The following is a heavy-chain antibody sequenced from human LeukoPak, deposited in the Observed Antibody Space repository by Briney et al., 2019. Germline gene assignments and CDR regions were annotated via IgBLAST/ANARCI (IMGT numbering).Heavy chain of an antibody. CDR3: AAEGYDILTGYSGAFDI. J-gene: IGHJ3*02. CDR2: IVVGSGNT. Sequence: SVKVSCKASGFTFTSSAMQWVRQARGQRLEWIGWIVVGSGNTNYAQKFQERVTITRDMSTSTAYMELSSLRSEDTAVYYCAAEGYDILTGYSGAFDIWGQGTMVTVSS. V-gene: IGHV1-58*02. D-gene: IGHD3-9*01. CDR1: GFTFTSSA.